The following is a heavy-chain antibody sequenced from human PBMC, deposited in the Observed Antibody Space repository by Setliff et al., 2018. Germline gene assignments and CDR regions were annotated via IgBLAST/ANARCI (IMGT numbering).Heavy chain of an antibody. V-gene: IGHV1-69*10. CDR1: GGTFSSYA. CDR3: ARGVGRGYSGPADY. J-gene: IGHJ4*02. CDR2: IIPILGIA. D-gene: IGHD5-12*01. Sequence: ASVKVSCKASGGTFSSYAISWVRQAPGQGLEWMGGIIPILGIANYAQKFQGRVTITTDESTSTAYMELRSLRSDDTAVYYCARGVGRGYSGPADYWGQGTLVTVSS.